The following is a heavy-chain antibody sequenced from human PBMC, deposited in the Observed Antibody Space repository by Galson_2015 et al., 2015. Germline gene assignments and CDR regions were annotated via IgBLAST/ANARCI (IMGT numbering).Heavy chain of an antibody. Sequence: SVKVSCKASGSTFSTYAISWVRQAPGQGLEWMRGIITIFGPANYAQKFQGIVTITADESTSTAYMELSRLRSEDTAVYYCARDLKGSCGWGGYSDYGMDVWGQGTTVTVSS. V-gene: IGHV1-69*01. D-gene: IGHD6-13*01. CDR1: GSTFSTYA. CDR3: ARDLKGSCGWGGYSDYGMDV. J-gene: IGHJ6*02. CDR2: IITIFGPA.